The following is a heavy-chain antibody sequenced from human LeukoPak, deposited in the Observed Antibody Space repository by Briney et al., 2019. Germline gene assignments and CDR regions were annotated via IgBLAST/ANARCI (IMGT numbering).Heavy chain of an antibody. CDR3: ARDLVTMVRGVSFHFY. D-gene: IGHD3-10*01. Sequence: ASVKVSCKTSGYSFTDYYMHWVRQAPGQGLEWMGWINPNSGGTNYAQKFQGRVTMTRDTSISTAYMELSRLRSDDTAVYYCARDLVTMVRGVSFHFYWGQGTLVTVSS. CDR2: INPNSGGT. CDR1: GYSFTDYY. V-gene: IGHV1-2*02. J-gene: IGHJ4*02.